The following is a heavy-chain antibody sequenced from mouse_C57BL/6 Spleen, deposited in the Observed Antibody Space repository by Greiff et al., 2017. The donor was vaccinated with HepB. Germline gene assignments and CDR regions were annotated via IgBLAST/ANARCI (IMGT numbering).Heavy chain of an antibody. Sequence: DVHLVESGGGLVKPGGSLKLSCAASGFTFSDYGMHWVRQAPEKGLEWVAYISSGSSTIYYADTVKGRFTISRDNAKNTLFLQMTSLRSEDTAMYYCARGYYDYDGDWYFDVWGTGTTVTVSS. CDR2: ISSGSSTI. J-gene: IGHJ1*03. V-gene: IGHV5-17*01. CDR1: GFTFSDYG. CDR3: ARGYYDYDGDWYFDV. D-gene: IGHD2-4*01.